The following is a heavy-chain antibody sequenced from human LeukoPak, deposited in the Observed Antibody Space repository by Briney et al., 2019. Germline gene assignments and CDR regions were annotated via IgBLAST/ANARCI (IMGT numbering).Heavy chain of an antibody. D-gene: IGHD6-19*01. V-gene: IGHV4-39*01. CDR3: ARHGAGVHGPVDY. Sequence: SETLSLTCTVSDGSISSSSYYWGWIRQPPGKGLEWIGSIYKSGSTYYNPSLKSRVTIFVDTSKNQFYLNLNSVTAADTAVYYCARHGAGVHGPVDYWGQGALVTVSS. CDR2: IYKSGST. J-gene: IGHJ4*02. CDR1: DGSISSSSYY.